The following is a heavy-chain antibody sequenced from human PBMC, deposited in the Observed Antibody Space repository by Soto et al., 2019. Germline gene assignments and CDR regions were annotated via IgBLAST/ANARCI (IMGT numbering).Heavy chain of an antibody. Sequence: SGGGVVQPGRSLRLSCAASGFTFSSYGMHWVRQAPGKGLEWVAVIWYDGSNKYYADSVKGRFTISRDNSKNTLYLQMNSLRAEDTAVYYCARAGSSNYYGMDVWGQGTTVTVSS. J-gene: IGHJ6*02. CDR1: GFTFSSYG. CDR2: IWYDGSNK. CDR3: ARAGSSNYYGMDV. D-gene: IGHD6-6*01. V-gene: IGHV3-33*01.